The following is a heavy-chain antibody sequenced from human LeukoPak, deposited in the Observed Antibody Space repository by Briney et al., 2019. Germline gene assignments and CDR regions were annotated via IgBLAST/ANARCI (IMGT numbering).Heavy chain of an antibody. CDR1: GYTFTSYG. J-gene: IGHJ6*02. Sequence: ASVKVSCKASGYTFTSYGISWVRQAPGQGLEWMGWISAYNGNTNYAQKLQGRVTMTTDTSTSTAYMELRSLRSDDTAVYYCARDESWYGPHYYYGMDVWGQGTTVTVSS. CDR2: ISAYNGNT. D-gene: IGHD6-13*01. CDR3: ARDESWYGPHYYYGMDV. V-gene: IGHV1-18*01.